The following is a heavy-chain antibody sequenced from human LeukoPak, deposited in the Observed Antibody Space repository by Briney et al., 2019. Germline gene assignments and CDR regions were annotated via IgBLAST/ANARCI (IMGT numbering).Heavy chain of an antibody. V-gene: IGHV3-53*04. CDR2: IYSGGST. Sequence: PGGSLRLSCAASGFTLSTNYMSWVRQAPGKGLEWVSVIYSGGSTYYADSVKCRFTISRHNSENTLYLQMNSLRAEDTAVYYGARGMTNPFDYWGQGTLVTVSS. J-gene: IGHJ4*02. CDR3: ARGMTNPFDY. D-gene: IGHD4-17*01. CDR1: GFTLSTNY.